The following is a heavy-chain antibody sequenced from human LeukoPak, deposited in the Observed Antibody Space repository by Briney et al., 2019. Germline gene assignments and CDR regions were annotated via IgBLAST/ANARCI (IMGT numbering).Heavy chain of an antibody. CDR1: GGSISSSSYY. CDR2: IYYSGST. D-gene: IGHD1-1*01. Sequence: KPSETLSLTCTVSGGSISSSSYYWGWIRQPPGKGLEWIGSIYYSGSTYYNPSLKSRVTISVDTSKNQFSLKLSSVTAADTAVYYCARERSGTSNWFDPWGQGTLVTVSS. CDR3: ARERSGTSNWFDP. J-gene: IGHJ5*02. V-gene: IGHV4-39*02.